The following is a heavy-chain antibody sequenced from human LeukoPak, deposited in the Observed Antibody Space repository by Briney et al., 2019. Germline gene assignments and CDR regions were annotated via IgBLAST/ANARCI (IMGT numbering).Heavy chain of an antibody. Sequence: GGSLRLSCAASGFTFSNYAIHWVRQAPGKGLEWVAVISHDGSNKYYADSVKGRFTISRDNSKNTLYLQMNTLRADDTAVYYCAKDHGSSDWYYFDYWGQGTLVTVSS. V-gene: IGHV3-30*04. CDR1: GFTFSNYA. J-gene: IGHJ4*02. D-gene: IGHD6-13*01. CDR2: ISHDGSNK. CDR3: AKDHGSSDWYYFDY.